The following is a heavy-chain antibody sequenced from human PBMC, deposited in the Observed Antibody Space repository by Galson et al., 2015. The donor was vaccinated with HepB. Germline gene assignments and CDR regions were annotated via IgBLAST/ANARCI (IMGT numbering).Heavy chain of an antibody. CDR1: GGTFSSYT. V-gene: IGHV1-69*02. Sequence: SVKVSCKASGGTFSSYTISWVRQAPGQGLEWMGRIIPILGIANYAQKFQGRVTITADKSTSTAYMELSSLRSEDTAVYYCARTVEYSSSAALDWGQGALVTVSS. J-gene: IGHJ4*02. CDR2: IIPILGIA. D-gene: IGHD6-6*01. CDR3: ARTVEYSSSAALD.